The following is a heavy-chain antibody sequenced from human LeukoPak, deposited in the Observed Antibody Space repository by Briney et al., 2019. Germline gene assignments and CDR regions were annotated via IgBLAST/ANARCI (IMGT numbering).Heavy chain of an antibody. CDR3: AKDNYDILTGYYKGFDY. CDR2: IRNDGINL. J-gene: IGHJ4*02. V-gene: IGHV3-30*02. Sequence: GGSLRLSCAASGFSFSNYGMHWVRQAPGKGLQWVAFIRNDGINLYQTDSVRGRFTISRDNSKNTLYLQMNSLRAEDTAVYYCAKDNYDILTGYYKGFDYWGQGTLVTVSS. CDR1: GFSFSNYG. D-gene: IGHD3-9*01.